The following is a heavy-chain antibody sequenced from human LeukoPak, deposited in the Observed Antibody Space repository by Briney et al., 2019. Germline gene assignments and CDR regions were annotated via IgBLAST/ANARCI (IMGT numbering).Heavy chain of an antibody. CDR1: GFTFSSYA. CDR2: ISYDGSNK. Sequence: GGSLRLSCAASGFTFSSYAMHWVRQAPGKGLEWVAVISYDGSNKYYADSVKGRFTISRDNSKNTLYLQMNSLRAEDTAVYYCARDGSYGDYLLGYWGQGTLVTVSS. D-gene: IGHD4-17*01. V-gene: IGHV3-30*04. CDR3: ARDGSYGDYLLGY. J-gene: IGHJ4*02.